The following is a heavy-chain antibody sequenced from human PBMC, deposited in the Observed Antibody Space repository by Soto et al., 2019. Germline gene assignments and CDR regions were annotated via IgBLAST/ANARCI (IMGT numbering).Heavy chain of an antibody. CDR1: GGSISSYY. D-gene: IGHD3-10*02. CDR3: ASMIGDPVLSFDS. V-gene: IGHV4-59*01. Sequence: QVQLQESGPGLVKPSETLSLTCTVSGGSISSYYWIWIRQPPGKGLEWIGFIFYSGSTSYSPSLTSRVTISIDTSETQFSLKLSSVTAADTAVYYCASMIGDPVLSFDSWGQGTLVAVSS. J-gene: IGHJ4*02. CDR2: IFYSGST.